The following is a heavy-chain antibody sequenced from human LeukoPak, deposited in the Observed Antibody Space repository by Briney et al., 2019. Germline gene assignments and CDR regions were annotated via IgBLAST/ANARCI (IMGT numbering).Heavy chain of an antibody. CDR3: ARALAARRRLTYYYGMDV. Sequence: TGGSLRLSCAASGFTFSSYAMHWVRQAPGKGLEWVAVISYDGSNKYYADSVKGRFTISRHNSKNTLYLQMNSLRAEDTAVYYCARALAARRRLTYYYGMDVWGQGTTVTVSS. V-gene: IGHV3-30-3*01. D-gene: IGHD6-6*01. J-gene: IGHJ6*02. CDR2: ISYDGSNK. CDR1: GFTFSSYA.